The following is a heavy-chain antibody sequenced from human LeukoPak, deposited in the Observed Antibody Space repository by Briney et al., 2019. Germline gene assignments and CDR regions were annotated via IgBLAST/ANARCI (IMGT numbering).Heavy chain of an antibody. CDR1: GFTFSSYS. V-gene: IGHV3-21*01. J-gene: IGHJ4*02. D-gene: IGHD4-17*01. CDR2: ISSSSSYI. CDR3: ARDQVNDYGDDTEFDY. Sequence: GGSLRLSCAASGFTFSSYSMNWVGHAPGKGLEGVSSISSSSSYIYYADSVKGRFTISRDNAKNSLYLQMNSLRAEDTAVYYCARDQVNDYGDDTEFDYWGQGTLVTVS.